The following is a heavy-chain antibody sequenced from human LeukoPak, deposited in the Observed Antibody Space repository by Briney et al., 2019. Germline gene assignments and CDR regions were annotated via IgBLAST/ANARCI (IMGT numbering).Heavy chain of an antibody. Sequence: ASVKVSCKASGYTFTSYAMNWVRQAPGQGLEWMGWINTNTGNPTYAQGFTGRFVFSLDTSVSTAYLQISSLKAEDTAVFYCARVWGSGYYYGSGSYYNGYYFDYWGQGTLVTVSS. V-gene: IGHV7-4-1*02. J-gene: IGHJ4*02. D-gene: IGHD3-10*01. CDR1: GYTFTSYA. CDR3: ARVWGSGYYYGSGSYYNGYYFDY. CDR2: INTNTGNP.